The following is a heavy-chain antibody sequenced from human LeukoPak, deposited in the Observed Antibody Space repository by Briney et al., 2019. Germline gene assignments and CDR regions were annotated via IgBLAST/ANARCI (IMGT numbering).Heavy chain of an antibody. CDR2: IHSSGGS. CDR3: ARLGSYHDF. Sequence: SETLSLTCTVSGASISNYYWSWIRQTPEKGLEWMGHIHSSGGSSYYPSLKSRLTLSIDTSRNQLSLKLPSVTTADTAVYFCARLGSYHDFWGQGALVTVSS. J-gene: IGHJ4*02. D-gene: IGHD1-26*01. CDR1: GASISNYY. V-gene: IGHV4-4*09.